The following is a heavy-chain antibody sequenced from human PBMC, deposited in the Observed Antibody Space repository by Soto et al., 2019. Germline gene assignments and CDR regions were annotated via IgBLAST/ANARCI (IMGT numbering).Heavy chain of an antibody. CDR1: GFTFSSYA. CDR3: AKARHGSGTYSYFDY. CDR2: IWYDGSNK. V-gene: IGHV3-30*18. J-gene: IGHJ4*02. D-gene: IGHD3-10*01. Sequence: QVQLVESGGGVVQPGRSLRLSCAASGFTFSSYAMHWVRQAPGKGLEWVAVIWYDGSNKNYADSVKGRFTISRDNSKNTLYLQMNSLRTEDTAVYYCAKARHGSGTYSYFDYWGQGILVTVSS.